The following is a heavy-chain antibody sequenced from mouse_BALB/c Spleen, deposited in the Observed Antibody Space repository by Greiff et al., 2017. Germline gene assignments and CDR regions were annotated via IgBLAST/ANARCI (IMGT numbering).Heavy chain of an antibody. CDR1: GFSLSRYS. V-gene: IGHV2-6-4*01. CDR2: IWGGGST. J-gene: IGHJ3*01. Sequence: VKLMESGPGLVAPSQSLSITCTVSGFSLSRYSVHWVRQPPGKGLEWLGMIWGGGSTDYNSALKSRLSISKDNSKSQVFLQMNSLQTDDTAMYYCARAPYDGYFWFAYWGQGTLVTVSA. CDR3: ARAPYDGYFWFAY. D-gene: IGHD2-3*01.